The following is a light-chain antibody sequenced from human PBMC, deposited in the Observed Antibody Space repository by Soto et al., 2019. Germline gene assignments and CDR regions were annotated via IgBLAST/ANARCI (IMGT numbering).Light chain of an antibody. J-gene: IGKJ2*01. CDR3: QQYYGTVYS. Sequence: DFVMTQSPDSLAVSLGERATINCRSSQSVFARSNNKNYLAWYQKKPGQPPKLLIYWASTRESGVPNRFSGSGSGTDFSLTISSLQAEDVAVYYCQQYYGTVYSFGQGTKLEIK. V-gene: IGKV4-1*01. CDR2: WAS. CDR1: QSVFARSNNKNY.